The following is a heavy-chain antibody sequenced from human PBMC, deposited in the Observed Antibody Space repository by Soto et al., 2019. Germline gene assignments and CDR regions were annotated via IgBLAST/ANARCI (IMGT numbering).Heavy chain of an antibody. D-gene: IGHD2-2*01. Sequence: ASVKVSCKASGGTFSSYAISWVRQAPGQGLEWMGGIIPIFGTANYAQKFQGRVTITADESTSTAYMELSSLRSEDMAVYYCARDIVVVPAAAKYAFDIWGQGTMVTVSS. CDR3: ARDIVVVPAAAKYAFDI. J-gene: IGHJ3*02. V-gene: IGHV1-69*13. CDR1: GGTFSSYA. CDR2: IIPIFGTA.